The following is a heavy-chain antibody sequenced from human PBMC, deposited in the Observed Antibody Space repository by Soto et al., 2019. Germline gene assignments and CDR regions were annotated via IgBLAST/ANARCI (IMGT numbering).Heavy chain of an antibody. CDR1: GFTFSSYA. D-gene: IGHD1-1*01. CDR3: AKDPRPYNDAFDI. Sequence: GGSLRLSCAASGFTFSSYAMSWVRQAPGKGLEWVSAISGSGGRTYYADSVKGRFTISRDNSKNTLYLQMNSLRAEDTAVYYCAKDPRPYNDAFDIWGQGTMVTVSS. CDR2: ISGSGGRT. V-gene: IGHV3-23*01. J-gene: IGHJ3*02.